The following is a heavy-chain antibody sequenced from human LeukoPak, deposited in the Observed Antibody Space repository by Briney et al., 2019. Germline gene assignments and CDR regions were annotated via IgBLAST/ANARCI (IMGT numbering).Heavy chain of an antibody. Sequence: PGGSLRLSCEASGFTLSSYWMSWVRQAPGKGLEWVANIKTDGSEKYYVDSVKGRFTISRDSAKNSLYLQMNSLRAEDTAVYYCARDYTGYFPWGQGTLVIVSS. CDR2: IKTDGSEK. J-gene: IGHJ5*02. D-gene: IGHD3-9*01. CDR1: GFTLSSYW. V-gene: IGHV3-7*03. CDR3: ARDYTGYFP.